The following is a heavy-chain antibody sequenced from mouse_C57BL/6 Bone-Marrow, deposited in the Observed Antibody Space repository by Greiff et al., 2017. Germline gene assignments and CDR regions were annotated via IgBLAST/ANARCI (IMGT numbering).Heavy chain of an antibody. J-gene: IGHJ3*01. CDR2: ISSGGSYI. D-gene: IGHD1-1*01. CDR3: ARLPYYYGSSYGWFAY. CDR1: GFTFSSYG. V-gene: IGHV5-6*01. Sequence: EVKLVESGGDLVKPGGSLKLSCAASGFTFSSYGMSWVRQTPDKRLEWVATISSGGSYIYYPDSVKGRFTISRDNAKNTLYLQMSSLKSEDTAMYYCARLPYYYGSSYGWFAYWGQGTLVTVSA.